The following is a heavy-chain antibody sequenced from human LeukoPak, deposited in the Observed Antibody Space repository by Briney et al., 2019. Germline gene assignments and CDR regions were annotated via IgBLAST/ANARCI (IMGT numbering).Heavy chain of an antibody. D-gene: IGHD6-19*01. J-gene: IGHJ4*02. CDR3: ARVAVAYFDY. V-gene: IGHV3-66*01. CDR2: IYSGGAA. Sequence: GGSLRLSCAASGFTVSSTHMGWVRQAPGKGLEWVSVIYSGGAAYYPDSVKGRFTISRDLSKNTLYLQMNDLRAEDTAVYYCARVAVAYFDYWGQGTLVAVSS. CDR1: GFTVSSTH.